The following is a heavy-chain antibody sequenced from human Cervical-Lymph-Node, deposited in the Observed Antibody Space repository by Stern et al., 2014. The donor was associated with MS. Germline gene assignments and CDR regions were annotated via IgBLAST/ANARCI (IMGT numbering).Heavy chain of an antibody. J-gene: IGHJ1*01. V-gene: IGHV5-51*01. CDR2: IYPGDFDT. CDR1: GYRFSSDW. CDR3: ATRQFFQH. Sequence: EVQLVESGAEVKQPGESLKISCKGLGYRFSSDWIGWVRQMPGKGLGGSGIIYPGDFDTRSSPSFQGQVTFSADKSISTVYLQWSSLKPSDTATYYCATRQFFQHWGQGTLVTVSS.